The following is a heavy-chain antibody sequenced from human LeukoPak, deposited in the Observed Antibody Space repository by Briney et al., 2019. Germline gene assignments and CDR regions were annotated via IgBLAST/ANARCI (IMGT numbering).Heavy chain of an antibody. Sequence: AGGSLRLSCAASGFTFSSYEMNLVRQAPGKGLEWVSYISSSGSTIYYADSVKGRFTISRDNAKNSLYLQMNSLRAEDTAVYYCASLPVRDDAFDIWGQGTMVTVSS. J-gene: IGHJ3*02. D-gene: IGHD6-19*01. CDR1: GFTFSSYE. V-gene: IGHV3-48*03. CDR2: ISSSGSTI. CDR3: ASLPVRDDAFDI.